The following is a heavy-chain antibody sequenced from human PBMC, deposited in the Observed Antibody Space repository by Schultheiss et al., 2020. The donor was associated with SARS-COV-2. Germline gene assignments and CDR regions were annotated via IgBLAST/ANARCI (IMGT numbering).Heavy chain of an antibody. CDR2: IYYSGST. CDR3: ARGRKRSSGYYPFDY. CDR1: GGSISSSSYY. D-gene: IGHD3-22*01. Sequence: SETLSLTCTVSGGSISSSSYYWGWIRQPPGKGLEWIGSIYYSGSTYYNPSLKSRVTISVDTSKNQFSLKLSSVTAADTAVYYCARGRKRSSGYYPFDYWGQGTLVTVSS. V-gene: IGHV4-39*07. J-gene: IGHJ4*02.